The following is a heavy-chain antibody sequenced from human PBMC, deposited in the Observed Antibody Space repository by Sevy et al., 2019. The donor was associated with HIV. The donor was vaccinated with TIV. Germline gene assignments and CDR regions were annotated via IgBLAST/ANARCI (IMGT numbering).Heavy chain of an antibody. CDR1: GGSFSGYY. J-gene: IGHJ4*02. CDR3: ARAGYIAVAGTLFDY. V-gene: IGHV4-34*01. CDR2: INHSGST. D-gene: IGHD6-19*01. Sequence: SETLSLTCAVYGGSFSGYYWSWIRQPPGKGLEWMGEINHSGSTNYNPSLKSRVTISVDTSKNQFSRKLSSVTAADTAVYYCARAGYIAVAGTLFDYWGQGTLVTVSS.